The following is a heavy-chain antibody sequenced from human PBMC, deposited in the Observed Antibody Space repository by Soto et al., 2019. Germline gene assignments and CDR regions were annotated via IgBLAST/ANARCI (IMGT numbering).Heavy chain of an antibody. CDR1: GFTFSSYA. J-gene: IGHJ4*02. CDR3: AKALQLWLSAPVN. CDR2: ITGGGGST. V-gene: IGHV3-23*01. D-gene: IGHD5-18*01. Sequence: GGSLRLSCAASGFTFSSYAMSWVRQAPGKGLEWVSLITGGGGSTYYADSVKGRFTISRDNSKNTLYLQMDSLRAEDTAVYYCAKALQLWLSAPVNWGQGTLVTVSS.